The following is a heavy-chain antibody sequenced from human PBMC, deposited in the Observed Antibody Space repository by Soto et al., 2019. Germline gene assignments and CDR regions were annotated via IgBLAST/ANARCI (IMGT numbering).Heavy chain of an antibody. CDR3: ARDGYWYGMDV. CDR2: IQQHGSES. D-gene: IGHD5-18*01. V-gene: IGHV3-7*01. Sequence: GRSLRLSCAASGFTFNNYWMSWVRQAPGKGLEWVANIQQHGSESYYVDSVKGRFTISRDNAKNSLYLQMNSLRAEDTAVYYCARDGYWYGMDVWVQGTTVTVS. CDR1: GFTFNNYW. J-gene: IGHJ6*02.